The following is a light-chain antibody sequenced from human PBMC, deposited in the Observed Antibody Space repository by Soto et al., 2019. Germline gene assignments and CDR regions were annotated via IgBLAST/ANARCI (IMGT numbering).Light chain of an antibody. CDR2: AAS. Sequence: DIQMTQSPSSLSASVGDGVTITCRASQSISSYLNWYQQKPGKAPKLLIYAASSLQSGVPSRFSGSGSGTEFTLTISSLQPDDFATYYCQQYNSSSPETFGQGTKVDIK. CDR1: QSISSY. CDR3: QQYNSSSPET. J-gene: IGKJ1*01. V-gene: IGKV1-39*01.